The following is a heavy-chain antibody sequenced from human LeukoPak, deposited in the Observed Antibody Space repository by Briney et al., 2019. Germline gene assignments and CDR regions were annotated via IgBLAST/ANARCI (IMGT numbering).Heavy chain of an antibody. CDR2: MNPNSGNT. CDR1: GYTFTIYD. J-gene: IGHJ4*02. D-gene: IGHD1-26*01. Sequence: ASVKVSFKASGYTFTIYDINWVRQATGQGREWMGWMNPNSGNTGYSQKFQGRVTITRNTSISTAYMELSSLRSEDTAVYYCARRWELGTFDYWGQGTLVTVSS. CDR3: ARRWELGTFDY. V-gene: IGHV1-8*03.